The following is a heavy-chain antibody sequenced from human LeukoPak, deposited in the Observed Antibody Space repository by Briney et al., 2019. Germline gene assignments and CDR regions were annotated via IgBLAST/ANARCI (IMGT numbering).Heavy chain of an antibody. CDR1: GFTFRDYT. D-gene: IGHD3-10*01. CDR3: AKGMGFAIDYNYYGMDV. V-gene: IGHV3-23*01. J-gene: IGHJ6*02. Sequence: RGSLRLSCTASGFTFRDYTMSWVRQAPGKGLEWISAISGSGDSTYYTDSVKGRFTISRDNSKNALWLQMNSLRAEDTARYYCAKGMGFAIDYNYYGMDVWGQGSTVAVSS. CDR2: ISGSGDST.